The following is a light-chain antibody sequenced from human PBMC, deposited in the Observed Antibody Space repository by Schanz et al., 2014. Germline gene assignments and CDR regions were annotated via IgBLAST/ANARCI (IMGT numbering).Light chain of an antibody. CDR2: AAS. J-gene: IGKJ1*01. CDR3: QQYNTWPPTLT. V-gene: IGKV1-8*01. CDR1: QGISSY. Sequence: AIRMTQSPSSLSASTGDRVTLTCRASQGISSYLAWYQQKPGKAPKLLIYAASTLQSGVPSRFSGSGSGTDFTLTISCLQSEDFAVYYCQQYNTWPPTLTFGQGTRVEIK.